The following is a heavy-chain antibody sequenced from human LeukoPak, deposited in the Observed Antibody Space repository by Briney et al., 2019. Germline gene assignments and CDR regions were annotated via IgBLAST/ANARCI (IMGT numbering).Heavy chain of an antibody. J-gene: IGHJ5*02. CDR2: IYYSGST. D-gene: IGHD4-17*01. CDR3: VVTTVTQTNWFDP. CDR1: GGSISSSSYY. V-gene: IGHV4-39*01. Sequence: PSETLSLTCTVSGGSISSSSYYWGWIRQPPGKGLEWIGSIYYSGSTYYNPSLKSRVTISVDTSKNQFSLKLSSVTAAATAVYYCVVTTVTQTNWFDPWGQGTLVTVSS.